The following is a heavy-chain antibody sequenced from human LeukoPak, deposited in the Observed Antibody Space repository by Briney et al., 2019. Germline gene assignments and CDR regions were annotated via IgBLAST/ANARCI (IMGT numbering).Heavy chain of an antibody. CDR3: ARGRSNYYGMDV. CDR1: DGSINSYY. D-gene: IGHD1-26*01. V-gene: IGHV4-59*01. J-gene: IGHJ6*02. Sequence: SETLSLTCSVSDGSINSYYWNRIRRPPGKGLDGIGYIYYNGNTNYSPSLKSRVTMSVDTSKNLFSLKVSSVTAADTAVYYCARGRSNYYGMDVWGQGTTVTVSS. CDR2: IYYNGNT.